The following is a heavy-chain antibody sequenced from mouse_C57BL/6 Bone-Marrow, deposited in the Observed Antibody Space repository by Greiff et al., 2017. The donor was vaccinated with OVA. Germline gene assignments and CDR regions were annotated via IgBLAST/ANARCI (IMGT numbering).Heavy chain of an antibody. Sequence: QVQLQQSGAELMKPGASVKLSCKATGYTFTGYWIEWVKQRPGHGLEWIGEILPGSGSTNYNEKFKGKATFTAATSSDTAYMQLSSLTTEDSAIYYGARDHYYGSSYGYFDVWGTGTTVTVSS. D-gene: IGHD1-1*01. CDR3: ARDHYYGSSYGYFDV. V-gene: IGHV1-9*01. CDR2: ILPGSGST. CDR1: GYTFTGYW. J-gene: IGHJ1*03.